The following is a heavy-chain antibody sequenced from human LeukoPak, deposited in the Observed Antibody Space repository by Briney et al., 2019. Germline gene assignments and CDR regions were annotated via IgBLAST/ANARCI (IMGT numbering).Heavy chain of an antibody. Sequence: AGESLRLSCAASGFTFSNFAMHWVRQAPGKGLEWVAVISYDGSKKYYADSVKGRFTISRDNSKNTLFLQMSSLRAEDTAVYYCARVYGDYSSRFDYWGQGTLVTVSS. CDR1: GFTFSNFA. D-gene: IGHD4-17*01. V-gene: IGHV3-30*04. CDR3: ARVYGDYSSRFDY. J-gene: IGHJ4*02. CDR2: ISYDGSKK.